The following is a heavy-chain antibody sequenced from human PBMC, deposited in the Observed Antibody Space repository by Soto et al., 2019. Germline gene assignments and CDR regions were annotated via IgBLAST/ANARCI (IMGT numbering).Heavy chain of an antibody. Sequence: GGSLRLSCAASGFTFSDYYMNWIRQAPGKGLEWVSLISSSDYTIYHADSVKGRFTISRDNANNSLYLQMNSLRAEDTAVYYCAREAATYELDYWGQGTLVTVSS. J-gene: IGHJ4*02. CDR3: AREAATYELDY. CDR1: GFTFSDYY. CDR2: ISSSDYTI. V-gene: IGHV3-11*01. D-gene: IGHD6-13*01.